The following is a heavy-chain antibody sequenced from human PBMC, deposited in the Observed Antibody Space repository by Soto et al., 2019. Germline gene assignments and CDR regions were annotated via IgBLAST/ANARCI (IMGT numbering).Heavy chain of an antibody. V-gene: IGHV5-51*01. Sequence: GESLKISCKGSGYSFTSYWIGWVRQMPGKGLEWMGIIYPGDSDTRYSPSFQGQVTISADKSISTAYLQWSSLKASDTAMYYCALTQERGYCSSTSRQFDYWGQGTLVTVSS. CDR3: ALTQERGYCSSTSRQFDY. CDR2: IYPGDSDT. CDR1: GYSFTSYW. J-gene: IGHJ4*02. D-gene: IGHD2-2*01.